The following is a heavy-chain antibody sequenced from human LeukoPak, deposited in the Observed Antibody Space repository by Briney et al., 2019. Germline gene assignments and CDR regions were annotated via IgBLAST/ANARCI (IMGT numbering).Heavy chain of an antibody. J-gene: IGHJ6*03. V-gene: IGHV3-21*05. Sequence: GGSLRLSCAASVDTFSSYSMYSGCHAPRGRRWWGSYIFSSSGYIYCAHSPKGGFTISRDNAKNSQYLQMNRQRAEDTAGYYCARMGYSYGWGLLYHMDVWGKGTTVTVSS. CDR2: IFSSSGYI. D-gene: IGHD5-18*01. CDR3: ARMGYSYGWGLLYHMDV. CDR1: VDTFSSYS.